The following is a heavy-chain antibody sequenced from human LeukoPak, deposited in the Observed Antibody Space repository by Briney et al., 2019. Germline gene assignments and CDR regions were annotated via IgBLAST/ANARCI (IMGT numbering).Heavy chain of an antibody. CDR2: IYHSGST. Sequence: PSETLSLTCAVSGYSISSGYYWGWIRQPPGKGLEWIGSIYHSGSTYYNPSLKSRVTISVDTSKNQFSLELSSVTAADTAVYYCAREKFNYDLLHYFDYWGQGTLVTVSS. CDR3: AREKFNYDLLHYFDY. V-gene: IGHV4-38-2*02. J-gene: IGHJ4*02. CDR1: GYSISSGYY. D-gene: IGHD3-16*01.